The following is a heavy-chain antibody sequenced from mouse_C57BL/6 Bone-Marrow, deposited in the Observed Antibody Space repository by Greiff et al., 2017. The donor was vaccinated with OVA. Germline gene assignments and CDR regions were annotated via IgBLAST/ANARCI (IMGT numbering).Heavy chain of an antibody. CDR2: IYPGSGST. D-gene: IGHD1-1*01. V-gene: IGHV1-55*01. CDR1: GYTFTSYW. CDR3: AREDYYGSSYYYFDY. J-gene: IGHJ2*01. Sequence: VQLQQSGAELVKPGASVKMSCKASGYTFTSYWITWVKQRPGQGLEWIGDIYPGSGSTNYNEKFKSKATLTVDTSSSTAYMQLSSLTSEDSAVYYCAREDYYGSSYYYFDYWGQGTTLTVSS.